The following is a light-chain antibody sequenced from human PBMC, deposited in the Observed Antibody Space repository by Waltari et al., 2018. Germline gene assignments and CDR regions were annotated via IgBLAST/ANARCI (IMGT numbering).Light chain of an antibody. CDR3: NSYAGSNTLV. Sequence: QSALTQPPSASGSPGQSVAISCTGTSSDVGGYDYGSWYQQHPGKAPKLMIYDVTKPPSVVPDPFSASKSGNTASLTVSGLQAEDEADYYCNSYAGSNTLVFGGGTKLTVL. CDR1: SSDVGGYDY. J-gene: IGLJ2*01. V-gene: IGLV2-8*01. CDR2: DVT.